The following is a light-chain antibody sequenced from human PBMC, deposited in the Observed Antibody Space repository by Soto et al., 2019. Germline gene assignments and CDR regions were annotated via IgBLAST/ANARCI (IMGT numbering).Light chain of an antibody. CDR3: RQFNSYPPFT. CDR1: QGISTD. J-gene: IGKJ3*01. CDR2: DAS. Sequence: AIQLTQSPSSLSASVGDRVTITCRASQGISTDLAWYQQKPGKPPRLLIHDASTLESGVPSRLSGSGSGAAYTLNTGSLLAEDFATYYYRQFNSYPPFTFGPGTKVDIK. V-gene: IGKV1-13*02.